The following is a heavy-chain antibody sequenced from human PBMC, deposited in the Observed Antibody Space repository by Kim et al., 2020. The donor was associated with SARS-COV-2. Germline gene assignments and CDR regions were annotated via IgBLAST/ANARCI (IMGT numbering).Heavy chain of an antibody. Sequence: SETLSLTCTVSGGSVSSGSYYWSWIRQPPGKGLEWIGYLYYSGSTNYNPSLNSRVTISVDTTKNHFSLNLSSLTAADTSEYYCASDTMVGGVGYRGQGTL. J-gene: IGHJ1*01. D-gene: IGHD3-10*01. CDR1: GGSVSSGSYY. V-gene: IGHV4-61*03. CDR3: ASDTMVGGVGY. CDR2: LYYSGST.